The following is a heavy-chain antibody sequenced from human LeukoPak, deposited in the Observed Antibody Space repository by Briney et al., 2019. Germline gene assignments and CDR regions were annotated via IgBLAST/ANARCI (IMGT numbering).Heavy chain of an antibody. V-gene: IGHV3-30*04. D-gene: IGHD3-10*01. J-gene: IGHJ6*02. CDR1: GFTFSSYA. CDR2: ISYDGSNK. Sequence: GGSLRLSCAASGFTFSSYAMHWVRQAPGKGLEWVAVISYDGSNKYYADSVKGRFTISRDNSKNTLYLQMNSLRAEDTAVYYCAQGGSEIYYFYHGMDVWGRGTTVTVSS. CDR3: AQGGSEIYYFYHGMDV.